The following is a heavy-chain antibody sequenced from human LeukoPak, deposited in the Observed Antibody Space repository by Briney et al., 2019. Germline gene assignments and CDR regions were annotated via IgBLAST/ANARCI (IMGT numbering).Heavy chain of an antibody. CDR3: AREPTVVNGDYFDY. V-gene: IGHV3-30-3*01. CDR2: ISYDGSNK. Sequence: GGSLRLSCAASGFIFSSYAMHWVRQAPGKGLEWVAVISYDGSNKYYADSVKGRFTISRDNAKNTLYLQMNSLRAEDTAVYYCAREPTVVNGDYFDYWGQGTLVTVSS. J-gene: IGHJ4*02. D-gene: IGHD4-23*01. CDR1: GFIFSSYA.